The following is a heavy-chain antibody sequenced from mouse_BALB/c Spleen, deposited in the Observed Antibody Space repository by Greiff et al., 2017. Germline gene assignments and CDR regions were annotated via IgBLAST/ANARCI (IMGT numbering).Heavy chain of an antibody. Sequence: EVKLMESGPGLVKPSQSLSLTCTVTGYSITSDYAWNWIRQFPGNKLEWMGYISYSGSTSYNPSLKSRISITRDTSKNQFFLQLNSVTTEDTATYYCARRAYYDYDEGGFFAYWGQGTLVTVSA. D-gene: IGHD2-4*01. CDR3: ARRAYYDYDEGGFFAY. V-gene: IGHV3-2*02. CDR1: GYSITSDYA. CDR2: ISYSGST. J-gene: IGHJ3*01.